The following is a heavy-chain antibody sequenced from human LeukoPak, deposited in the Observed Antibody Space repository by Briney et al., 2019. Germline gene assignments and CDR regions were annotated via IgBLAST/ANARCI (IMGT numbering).Heavy chain of an antibody. V-gene: IGHV1-2*02. CDR2: INPNSGGT. Sequence: AASVKVSCKASGYTFTGYYMHWVRQAPGQGLEWMGWINPNSGGTNYAQKFQGRVTMTRDTSISTAYMELSRLRSHDTAVYYCARGGSSSWYSYNWFDPWGQGTLVTVSS. J-gene: IGHJ5*02. D-gene: IGHD6-13*01. CDR3: ARGGSSSWYSYNWFDP. CDR1: GYTFTGYY.